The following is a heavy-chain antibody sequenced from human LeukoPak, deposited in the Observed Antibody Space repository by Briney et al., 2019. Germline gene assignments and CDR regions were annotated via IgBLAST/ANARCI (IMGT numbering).Heavy chain of an antibody. CDR2: FYYTGSY. V-gene: IGHV4-39*01. CDR3: ARLMTTVTTHFDY. CDR1: GVSTTTNYYY. J-gene: IGHJ4*02. D-gene: IGHD4-17*01. Sequence: SETLSLTCTVSGVSTTTNYYYWGWVRQPPGKRLEWIGNFYYTGSYFYNPSLKSRVNIILDTSKNQFSLELRSVTAADTAVYYCARLMTTVTTHFDYWGQGTLITVSS.